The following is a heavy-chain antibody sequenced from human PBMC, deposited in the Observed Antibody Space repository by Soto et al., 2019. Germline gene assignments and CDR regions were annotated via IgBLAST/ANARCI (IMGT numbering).Heavy chain of an antibody. CDR3: ARGTEIAARPPTYNYYYYGMDV. CDR1: GGTFSSYA. D-gene: IGHD6-6*01. Sequence: SVKVSCKASGGTFSSYAISWVRQAPGQGLEWMGGIIPIFGTANYAQKFQGRVTITADESTSTAYMELSSLRSEDTAVYYCARGTEIAARPPTYNYYYYGMDVRGQGTTVTVSS. V-gene: IGHV1-69*13. J-gene: IGHJ6*02. CDR2: IIPIFGTA.